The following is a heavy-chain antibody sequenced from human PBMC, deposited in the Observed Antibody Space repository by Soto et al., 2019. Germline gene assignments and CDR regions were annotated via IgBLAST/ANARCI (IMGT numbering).Heavy chain of an antibody. J-gene: IGHJ4*02. V-gene: IGHV3-20*04. Sequence: GGSLRLSCAASGFNFDDYDMSWVRQVPGKGLEWVSGISWNGGSTGYADSVKGRFTISRDNSKNTLYLQMNSLRAEDTAVYYCARELGPDIVLMVYATYFDYWGQGTLVTVSS. D-gene: IGHD2-8*01. CDR1: GFNFDDYD. CDR3: ARELGPDIVLMVYATYFDY. CDR2: ISWNGGST.